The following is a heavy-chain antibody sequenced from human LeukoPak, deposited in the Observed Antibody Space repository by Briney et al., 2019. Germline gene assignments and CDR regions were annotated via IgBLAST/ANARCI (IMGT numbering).Heavy chain of an antibody. CDR2: IYHSGSS. CDR1: TYSISSGYY. D-gene: IGHD6-19*01. Sequence: PSETLSLTCTVSTYSISSGYYWAWIRRPPGKGLEWIGSIYHSGSSYYNPSLKSRVTISVDTSKNQFSLKLRSVTAADTAVYHCARAETYSSGWYDPFFDYWGQGTLVTVST. V-gene: IGHV4-38-2*02. CDR3: ARAETYSSGWYDPFFDY. J-gene: IGHJ4*02.